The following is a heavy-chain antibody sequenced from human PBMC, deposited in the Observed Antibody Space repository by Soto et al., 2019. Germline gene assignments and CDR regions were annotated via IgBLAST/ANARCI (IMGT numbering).Heavy chain of an antibody. V-gene: IGHV4-59*08. CDR3: ARHGFGSLHGLVDV. J-gene: IGHJ6*02. Sequence: QVQLQESGPGLVKPSETLSLTCTVSGASITNSYCSCFRQPPGKGLEWIGYIQYNGYSAYNLSLKRRVTMSMDTSKTQFSLMLESVTATDTAVYYCARHGFGSLHGLVDVWGQGTTVIVSS. CDR1: GASITNSY. CDR2: IQYNGYS. D-gene: IGHD3-10*01.